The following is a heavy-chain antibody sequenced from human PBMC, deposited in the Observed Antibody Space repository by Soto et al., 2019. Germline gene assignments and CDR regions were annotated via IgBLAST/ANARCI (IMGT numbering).Heavy chain of an antibody. CDR3: ARSPRSSPYFDY. CDR2: IYPDDSET. CDR1: GYTFSNFW. V-gene: IGHV5-51*01. J-gene: IGHJ4*02. Sequence: PGESLKISCQCSGYTFSNFWIAWVRQLPGKGLEYMGIIYPDDSETRYSPSFHGKVTISADRSIGTAYLQWSSLEASDSAFYFCARSPRSSPYFDYWGQGALVTVSS. D-gene: IGHD6-13*01.